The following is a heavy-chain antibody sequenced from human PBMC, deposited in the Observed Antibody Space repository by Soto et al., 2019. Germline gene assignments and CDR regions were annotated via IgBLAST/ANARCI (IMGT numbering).Heavy chain of an antibody. CDR2: INHSGST. Sequence: SETLSLTCAVYGGSFSGYYWSWIGQPPGKGLEWIGEINHSGSTNYNPSLKSRVTISVDTSKNQFSLKLSSVTAADTAVYYCARGPRLRFLEWVASYYYYGMDVCGQGTTVTVSS. J-gene: IGHJ6*02. V-gene: IGHV4-34*01. D-gene: IGHD3-3*01. CDR3: ARGPRLRFLEWVASYYYYGMDV. CDR1: GGSFSGYY.